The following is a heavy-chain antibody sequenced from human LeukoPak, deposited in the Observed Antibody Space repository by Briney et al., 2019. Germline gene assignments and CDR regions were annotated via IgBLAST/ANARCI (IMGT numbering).Heavy chain of an antibody. V-gene: IGHV3-23*01. J-gene: IGHJ4*02. D-gene: IGHD3-22*01. CDR1: GFTFSSYA. Sequence: GGSLRLSCAASGFTFSSYAMSWVRQAPGKGLEWVSAISGSGGSTYYADSVKGRFTISRDNSKNTLYLQMNSLRAEDTAVYYCAKGKPAYYYDSSTTLDYWGQGTLVTVSS. CDR2: ISGSGGST. CDR3: AKGKPAYYYDSSTTLDY.